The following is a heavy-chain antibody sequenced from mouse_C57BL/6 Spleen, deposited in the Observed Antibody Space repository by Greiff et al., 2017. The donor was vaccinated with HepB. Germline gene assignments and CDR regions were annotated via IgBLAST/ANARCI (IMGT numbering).Heavy chain of an antibody. CDR1: GYTFTDYY. CDR3: ASDYYGSSPRFGY. Sequence: VQLKQSGPVLVKPGASVKMSCKASGYTFTDYYMNWVKQSHGKSLEWIGVINPYNGGTSYNQKFKGKATLTVDKSSSTAYMELNSLTSEDSAVYYCASDYYGSSPRFGYWGQGTLVTVSA. V-gene: IGHV1-19*01. D-gene: IGHD1-1*01. CDR2: INPYNGGT. J-gene: IGHJ3*01.